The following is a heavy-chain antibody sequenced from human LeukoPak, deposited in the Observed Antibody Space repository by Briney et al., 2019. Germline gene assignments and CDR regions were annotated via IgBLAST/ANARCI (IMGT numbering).Heavy chain of an antibody. CDR1: DSSFTNYA. CDR3: AKDRDPYDYGSGSYYNGVFDY. CDR2: VSNRGGTT. J-gene: IGHJ4*02. D-gene: IGHD3-10*01. Sequence: PGGSLRLSCAASDSSFTNYAMSWVRQAPGKGLEWVSAVSNRGGTTYYADSVKGRFTISRDNSKNTLYLQMNSLRAEDTAIYYCAKDRDPYDYGSGSYYNGVFDYWGQGTLVTVSS. V-gene: IGHV3-23*01.